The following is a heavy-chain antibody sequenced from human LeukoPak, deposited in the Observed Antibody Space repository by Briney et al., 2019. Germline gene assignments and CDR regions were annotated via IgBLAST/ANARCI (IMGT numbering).Heavy chain of an antibody. V-gene: IGHV3-21*01. CDR3: AREIGYYFGRDY. Sequence: GGSLRLSCAASGFTFSSYSMNWVRQAPGKGLEWVSSISSSSSYIYYADSVKGRFTISRDNAKNSLYLQMNSLRAEDTAVYYCAREIGYYFGRDYWGQGTLVTVSS. J-gene: IGHJ4*02. CDR2: ISSSSSYI. CDR1: GFTFSSYS. D-gene: IGHD3-16*01.